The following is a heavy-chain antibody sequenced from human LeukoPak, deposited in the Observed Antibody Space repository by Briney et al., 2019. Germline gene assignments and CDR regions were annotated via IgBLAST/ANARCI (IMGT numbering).Heavy chain of an antibody. J-gene: IGHJ4*02. V-gene: IGHV3-23*01. CDR1: GFTLSNYG. CDR2: ISGSGGST. Sequence: GGSLRLSCVVYGFTLSNYGMTWVRRAPGKGLEWVAGISGSGGSTNYADSVKGRFTIPRHNSRNTLYLQMHSLRAEDTAFYFCAKRGVVIRVILVGFHKEAYYFESWGQGALVTVSS. CDR3: AKRGVVIRVILVGFHKEAYYFES. D-gene: IGHD3/OR15-3a*01.